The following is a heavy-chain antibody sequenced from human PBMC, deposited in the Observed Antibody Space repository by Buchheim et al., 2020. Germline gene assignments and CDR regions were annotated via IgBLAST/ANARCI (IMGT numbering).Heavy chain of an antibody. CDR2: ISYDGSNK. Sequence: QVQLVESGGGVVQPGRSLRLSCAASGFTFSSYAMHWVRQAPGKGLEWVAVISYDGSNKYYADSVKGRFTISRDNSKNTLYLQMNSLRAEDTAVYYCARDWAMVRGVTSNYYYYGMDVWGQGTT. V-gene: IGHV3-30-3*01. CDR3: ARDWAMVRGVTSNYYYYGMDV. D-gene: IGHD3-10*01. CDR1: GFTFSSYA. J-gene: IGHJ6*02.